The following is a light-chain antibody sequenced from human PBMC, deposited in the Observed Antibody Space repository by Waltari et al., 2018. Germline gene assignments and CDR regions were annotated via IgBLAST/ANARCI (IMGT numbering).Light chain of an antibody. Sequence: QSVLTQPPSVSGTPGQRVTISCSGSTSNIGAGHDVHWYQHLPGTAPNTLIYGCYNRPPGVPPRFPGSKSGTPASLAITGLQADDEADYFCQSFDNMLSGGVVFGGGTKLAGL. V-gene: IGLV1-40*01. J-gene: IGLJ2*01. CDR1: TSNIGAGHD. CDR3: QSFDNMLSGGVV. CDR2: GCY.